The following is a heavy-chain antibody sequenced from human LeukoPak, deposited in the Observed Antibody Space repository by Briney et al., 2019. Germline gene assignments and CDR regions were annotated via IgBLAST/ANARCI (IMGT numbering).Heavy chain of an antibody. D-gene: IGHD3-10*01. CDR3: AKGLVGSGSYQPVDF. CDR2: MSYDGSDK. J-gene: IGHJ4*02. Sequence: PGRALRLSCAASGFTFSTYGMFWVRQAPGKGLEWVAVMSYDGSDKYYADSVKGRFTISRDNSKSTLYLQMNSLRPEDTAMYYCAKGLVGSGSYQPVDFWGQGTLVTVSS. CDR1: GFTFSTYG. V-gene: IGHV3-30*18.